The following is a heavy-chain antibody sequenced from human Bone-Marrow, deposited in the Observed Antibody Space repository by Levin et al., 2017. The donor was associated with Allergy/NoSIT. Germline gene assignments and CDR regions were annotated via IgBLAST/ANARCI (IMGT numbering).Heavy chain of an antibody. J-gene: IGHJ4*02. Sequence: SCAASGFTFSSYAMHWVRQAPGKGLEWVAVISYDGSNKYYADSVKGRFTISRDNSKNTLYLQMNSLRAEDTAVYYCARDGTDTAMAQLDYWGQGTLVTVSS. CDR2: ISYDGSNK. CDR1: GFTFSSYA. V-gene: IGHV3-30-3*01. CDR3: ARDGTDTAMAQLDY. D-gene: IGHD5-18*01.